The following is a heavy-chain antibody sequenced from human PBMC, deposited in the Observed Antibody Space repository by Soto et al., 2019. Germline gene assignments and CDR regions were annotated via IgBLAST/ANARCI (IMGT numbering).Heavy chain of an antibody. V-gene: IGHV3-23*01. CDR1: AFTFSSYA. J-gene: IGHJ4*02. CDR2: ISGSGGST. CDR3: AKSQPPCTRAGYFDY. Sequence: PGGSLRLSCAASAFTFSSYAMSWVRQAPGKGLEWVSAISGSGGSTYYADSVKGRLTISRDNSKSTLYLQMNSLRAEDTAVYYCAKSQPPCTRAGYFDYWGQGTLVTVSS. D-gene: IGHD2-8*01.